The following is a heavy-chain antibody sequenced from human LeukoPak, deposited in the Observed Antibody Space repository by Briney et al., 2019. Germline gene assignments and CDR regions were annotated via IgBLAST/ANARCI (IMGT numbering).Heavy chain of an antibody. D-gene: IGHD3/OR15-3a*01. V-gene: IGHV3-7*03. Sequence: GESLRLSCTASGFSSRTHWMSWVRRAPGKGLEWVANIRPDGGERYYGDSLKGRFTISRDNDKNSLYLQMNFLRADDTAIYYCTSQGDWNFESWGQGTLVTVSS. CDR1: GFSSRTHW. J-gene: IGHJ4*02. CDR3: TSQGDWNFES. CDR2: IRPDGGER.